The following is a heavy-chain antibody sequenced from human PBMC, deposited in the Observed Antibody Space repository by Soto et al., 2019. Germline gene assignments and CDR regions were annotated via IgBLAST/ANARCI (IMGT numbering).Heavy chain of an antibody. CDR3: ERVTSMVRGVIDNWFDP. Sequence: QVPLVQSGAEVKKPGSSVTVSCKASGGTFSSYAIHWVRQAPGQGLEWMGGIIPMYGPAKYAQRFQGRVTITADEPTTTVYMELTSRTSQDKAVYYCERVTSMVRGVIDNWFDPWGPGTLVTVSS. V-gene: IGHV1-69*01. D-gene: IGHD3-10*01. J-gene: IGHJ5*02. CDR2: IIPMYGPA. CDR1: GGTFSSYA.